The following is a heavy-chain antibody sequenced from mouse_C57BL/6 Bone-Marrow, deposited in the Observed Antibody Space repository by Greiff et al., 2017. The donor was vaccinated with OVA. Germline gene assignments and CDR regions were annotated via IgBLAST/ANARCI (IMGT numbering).Heavy chain of an antibody. CDR3: ARWGGFDY. CDR1: GYAFTNYL. CDR2: INPGSGGT. Sequence: VQLQQSGAELVRPGTSVKVSCKASGYAFTNYLIEWVKQRPGQGLEWIGVINPGSGGTNYNEKFKGKATLTADKPSSTAYMQLSSLTSEDSAVYFCARWGGFDYWGQGTTLTVSS. V-gene: IGHV1-54*01. J-gene: IGHJ2*01.